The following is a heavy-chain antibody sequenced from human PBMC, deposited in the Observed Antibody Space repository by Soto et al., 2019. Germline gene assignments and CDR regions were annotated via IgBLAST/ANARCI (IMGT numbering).Heavy chain of an antibody. D-gene: IGHD1-26*01. CDR3: ARARSGSYYSTKELDY. V-gene: IGHV3-74*01. J-gene: IGHJ4*02. CDR1: GFTFSSYW. Sequence: EVQLVESGGGLVQPGGSMRLSCAASGFTFSSYWMHWVRQAPGKGLVWVSRINSDGSSTSYADSVKGRFTISRDNAKNTLYLQMNSLRAEDTAVYYCARARSGSYYSTKELDYWGQGTLVTVSS. CDR2: INSDGSST.